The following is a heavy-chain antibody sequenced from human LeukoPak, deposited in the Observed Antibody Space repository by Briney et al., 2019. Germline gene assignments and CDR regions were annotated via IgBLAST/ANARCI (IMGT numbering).Heavy chain of an antibody. CDR3: TKDITAGGLDY. D-gene: IGHD6-13*01. J-gene: IGHJ4*02. CDR2: ISSSGSTI. CDR1: GFTFSDYY. Sequence: GGSLRLSCAASGFTFSDYYMSWIRQAPGKGLEWVSYISSSGSTIYYADSVKGRFTISRDNAKNSLYLQMNSLRTDDTALYYCTKDITAGGLDYWGQGTLVTVSS. V-gene: IGHV3-11*01.